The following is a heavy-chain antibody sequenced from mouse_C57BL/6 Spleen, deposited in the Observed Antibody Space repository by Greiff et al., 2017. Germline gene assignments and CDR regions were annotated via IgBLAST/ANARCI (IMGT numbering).Heavy chain of an antibody. CDR1: GYAFSSYW. J-gene: IGHJ2*01. CDR2: IYPGDGDT. D-gene: IGHD6-1*01. V-gene: IGHV1-80*01. Sequence: QVQLQQSGAELVKPGASVKISCKASGYAFSSYWMNWVKQRPGTGLEWIGQIYPGDGDTNYNGKFKGKATLTADKSSSKAYMQLSSLTSEDSAVYFCARASEGGGFDYWGQGTTLTVAS. CDR3: ARASEGGGFDY.